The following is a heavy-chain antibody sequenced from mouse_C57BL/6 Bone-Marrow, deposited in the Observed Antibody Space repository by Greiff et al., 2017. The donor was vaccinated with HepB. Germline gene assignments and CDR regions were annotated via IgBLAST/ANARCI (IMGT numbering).Heavy chain of an antibody. CDR1: GYAFSSSW. J-gene: IGHJ1*03. V-gene: IGHV1-82*01. CDR2: IYPGDGDT. D-gene: IGHD1-1*01. Sequence: QVHVKQSGPELVKPGASVKISCKASGYAFSSSWMNWVKQRPGKGLEWIGRIYPGDGDTNYNGKFKGKATLTADKSSSTAYMQLSSLTSEDSAVYFCAREGGYYYGSSRGYFDVWGTGTTVTVSS. CDR3: AREGGYYYGSSRGYFDV.